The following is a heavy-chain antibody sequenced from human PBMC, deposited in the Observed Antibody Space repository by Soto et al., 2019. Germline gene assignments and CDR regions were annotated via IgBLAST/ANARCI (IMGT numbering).Heavy chain of an antibody. CDR3: ARGGRYISTICWWGFDP. J-gene: IGHJ5*02. CDR2: IYYGGST. CDR1: GGSISSHY. Sequence: SGTLSLTCTVSGGSISSHYWSWIRQSPGKGLEWIGYIYYGGSTNYNPSLKSRVTMSLDTSKNQFSLNLNSVPDADTAVYYCARGGRYISTICWWGFDPWGQGTLVTVSS. V-gene: IGHV4-59*11. D-gene: IGHD2-2*01.